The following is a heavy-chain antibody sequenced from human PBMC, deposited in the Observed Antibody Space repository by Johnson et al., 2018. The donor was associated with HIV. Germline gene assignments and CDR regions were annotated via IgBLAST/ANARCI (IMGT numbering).Heavy chain of an antibody. Sequence: QVQLVESGGGVVQPGRSMRLSCAASGFTISSHAMHWVRQAPGKGLEWVAVVSYDGSYKFYADAVKGRFSISRDNSKNTLYLQMNSLRAEDTAVYYCASHVGSSVGSAFDIWGQGTMVTVSS. CDR1: GFTISSHA. CDR3: ASHVGSSVGSAFDI. J-gene: IGHJ3*02. V-gene: IGHV3-30*04. CDR2: VSYDGSYK. D-gene: IGHD6-6*01.